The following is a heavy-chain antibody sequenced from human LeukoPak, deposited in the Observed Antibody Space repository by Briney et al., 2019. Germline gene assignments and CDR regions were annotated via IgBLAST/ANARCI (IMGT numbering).Heavy chain of an antibody. CDR2: INHSGST. CDR1: GYSISSGYY. V-gene: IGHV4-38-2*02. CDR3: ARLRGVRYYGA. Sequence: SETLSLTCTVSGYSISSGYYWGWIRQPPGKGLEWIGEINHSGSTNYNPSLKSRVTISVDTSKNQFSLKLSSVTAADTAVYYCARLRGVRYYGAWGQGTLVTVSS. J-gene: IGHJ4*02. D-gene: IGHD4/OR15-4a*01.